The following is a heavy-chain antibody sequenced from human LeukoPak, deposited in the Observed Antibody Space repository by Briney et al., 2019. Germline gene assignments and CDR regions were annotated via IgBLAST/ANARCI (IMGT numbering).Heavy chain of an antibody. CDR1: GFTFRWYA. Sequence: GRSLRLSCAVAGFTFRWYAMHWVRQAPGKGLEWVAVISYDGTNKYYADSVRGRFTISRDNSKNTLWLQMDSLGPEDTAVYYCAKNGWYSLREYYFDYWGQGTLVTVSS. V-gene: IGHV3-30-3*02. D-gene: IGHD6-13*01. J-gene: IGHJ4*02. CDR3: AKNGWYSLREYYFDY. CDR2: ISYDGTNK.